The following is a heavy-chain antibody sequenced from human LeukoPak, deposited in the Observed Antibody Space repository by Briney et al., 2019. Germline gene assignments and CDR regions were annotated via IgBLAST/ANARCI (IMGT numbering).Heavy chain of an antibody. CDR3: ARFTSRILTGYFYYFDY. J-gene: IGHJ4*02. D-gene: IGHD3-9*01. V-gene: IGHV4-30-4*01. CDR2: IYHSGST. Sequence: SETLSLTCTVSGGSISSGDYYWSWIRRPPGKGLEWIGYIYHSGSTYYNPSLKSRVTISVDTSKNQFSLKLSSVTAADTAVYYCARFTSRILTGYFYYFDYWGQGTLVTVSS. CDR1: GGSISSGDYY.